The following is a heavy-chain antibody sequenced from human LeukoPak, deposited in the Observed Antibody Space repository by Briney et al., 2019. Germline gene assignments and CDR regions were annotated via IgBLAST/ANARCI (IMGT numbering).Heavy chain of an antibody. CDR2: ISSSSSYI. Sequence: TGGSLRLSCAASGFTFSSYSMNCVRQAPRKGLEWVSSISSSSSYIYYAASVKGRFTTSRDNAKNSLYLQMNSLRAEDTAVYYCARGRGRTDYFDYWGQGTLVTVSS. CDR3: ARGRGRTDYFDY. J-gene: IGHJ4*02. D-gene: IGHD2-15*01. V-gene: IGHV3-21*01. CDR1: GFTFSSYS.